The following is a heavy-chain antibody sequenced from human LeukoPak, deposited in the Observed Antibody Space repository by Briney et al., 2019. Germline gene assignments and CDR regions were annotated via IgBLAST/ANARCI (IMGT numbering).Heavy chain of an antibody. D-gene: IGHD2-2*01. CDR2: ISAYNGNT. J-gene: IGHJ4*02. CDR3: VRVYCTSTSCHFDY. V-gene: IGHV1-18*01. CDR1: GYTFISYG. Sequence: ASVKVSCKASGYTFISYGLSWVRQVPGQGLEWMGWISAYNGNTNYAQRFQDRVTMTTDTSTSTAYMELRSLRSDDTAVYYCVRVYCTSTSCHFDYWGQGTLVTVSS.